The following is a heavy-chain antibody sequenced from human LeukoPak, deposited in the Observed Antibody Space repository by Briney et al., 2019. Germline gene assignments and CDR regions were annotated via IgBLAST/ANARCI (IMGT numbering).Heavy chain of an antibody. J-gene: IGHJ5*02. V-gene: IGHV1-69*06. D-gene: IGHD1-1*01. CDR2: IIPIFGTA. CDR3: ARAAHNRNWFDP. CDR1: GGTFSSYA. Sequence: SVKVSCKASGGTFSSYAISWVRQAPGQGLEWMGGIIPIFGTANYAQKFQGRVTITADKSTSTAYMELSSLRSEDTAVYYCARAAHNRNWFDPWGQGTLVTVSS.